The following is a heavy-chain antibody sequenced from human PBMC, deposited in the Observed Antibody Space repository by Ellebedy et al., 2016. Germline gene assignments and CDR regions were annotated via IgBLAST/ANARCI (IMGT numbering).Heavy chain of an antibody. CDR3: AKHIRMEGPENFDY. J-gene: IGHJ4*02. CDR1: GFTFSDAA. CDR2: ISSSGGST. D-gene: IGHD1-1*01. V-gene: IGHV3-23*01. Sequence: GGSLRLXXAASGFTFSDAAMCWVRQAPGKGLEWVSLISSSGGSTYYADSVKGRFTISRDDSKNTLSLEMNSLRAEDTAVYYCAKHIRMEGPENFDYWGQGTLVTVSS.